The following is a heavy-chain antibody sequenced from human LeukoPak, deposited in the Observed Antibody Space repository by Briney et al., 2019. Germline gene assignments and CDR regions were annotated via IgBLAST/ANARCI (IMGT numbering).Heavy chain of an antibody. D-gene: IGHD3-3*01. CDR3: ARGVTIFGVVPNRFDP. V-gene: IGHV4-34*01. J-gene: IGHJ5*02. CDR1: GGSFSGCY. Sequence: SETLSLTCAVYGGSFSGCYWSWIRQPPGKGLEWIGEINHSGSTNYNPSLKSRVTISVDTSKNQFSLKLSSVTAADTAVYYCARGVTIFGVVPNRFDPWGQGTLVTVSS. CDR2: INHSGST.